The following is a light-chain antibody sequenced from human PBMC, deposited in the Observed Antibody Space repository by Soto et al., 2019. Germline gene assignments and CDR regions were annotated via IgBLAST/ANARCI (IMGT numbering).Light chain of an antibody. CDR3: AAWDDSLTVL. V-gene: IGLV1-47*01. CDR1: SSNIGSYY. CDR2: KNN. J-gene: IGLJ2*01. Sequence: QSVLTQPPSASGAPGQRVTISCSGSSSNIGSYYVYWYQQFPGTAPKLLIYKNNQRPSGVPDRFSGSKSRTSASLAISGLRSEDEANYYCAAWDDSLTVLFGGGTKLTVL.